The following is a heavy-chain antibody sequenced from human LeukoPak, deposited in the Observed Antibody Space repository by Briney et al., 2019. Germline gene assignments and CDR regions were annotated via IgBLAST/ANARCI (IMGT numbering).Heavy chain of an antibody. D-gene: IGHD3-3*01. CDR3: ARGPELRFLEWLVP. CDR2: INPNSGGT. V-gene: IGHV1-2*02. CDR1: GYTFTGYY. J-gene: IGHJ5*02. Sequence: ASVKVSCKASGYTFTGYYMHWVRQAPGQGLEWMGWINPNSGGTNYAQKLQGRVTMTRDTSISTAYMELSRLRSEDTAVYYCARGPELRFLEWLVPWGQGTLVTVSS.